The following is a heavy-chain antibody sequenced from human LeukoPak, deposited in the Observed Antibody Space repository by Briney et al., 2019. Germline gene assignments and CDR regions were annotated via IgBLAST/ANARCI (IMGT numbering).Heavy chain of an antibody. Sequence: GGSLRLSCAASGFTFSSYSMNWVRQAPGKGLEWVSYISSSSSTIYYADSVKGRFTISRDNAKNSLYLQMNSLRAEDTAVYYCASVEFGSGYYYPFDYWGQGTLVTVSS. V-gene: IGHV3-48*01. CDR1: GFTFSSYS. J-gene: IGHJ4*02. D-gene: IGHD3-22*01. CDR3: ASVEFGSGYYYPFDY. CDR2: ISSSSSTI.